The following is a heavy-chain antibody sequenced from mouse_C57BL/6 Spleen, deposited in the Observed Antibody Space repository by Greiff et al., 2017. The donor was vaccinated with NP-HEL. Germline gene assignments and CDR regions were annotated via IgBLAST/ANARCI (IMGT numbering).Heavy chain of an antibody. CDR3: ASLSLYDYDDY. J-gene: IGHJ2*01. V-gene: IGHV1-64*01. D-gene: IGHD2-4*01. CDR1: GYTFTSYW. CDR2: IHPNSGST. Sequence: QVQLQQPGAELVKPGASVKLSCKASGYTFTSYWMHWVKQRPGQGLEWIGMIHPNSGSTNYNEKFKSKATLTVDKSSSTAYMQLSSLTSEDSAVYYCASLSLYDYDDYWGQGTTLTVSS.